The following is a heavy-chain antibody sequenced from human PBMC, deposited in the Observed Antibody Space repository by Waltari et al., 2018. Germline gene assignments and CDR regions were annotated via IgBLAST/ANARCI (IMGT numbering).Heavy chain of an antibody. J-gene: IGHJ6*02. D-gene: IGHD2-15*01. CDR3: ARRSRVGTAVDV. CDR2: ISTSGGST. Sequence: EVQHLESGGGLVQPGGSLRLSCAASGFTFRIFAMTWVRQAPGEGLEWVSGISTSGGSTNYADSVKGRFTISRDNSKNTLYLQLNSLRAEDTAVYYCARRSRVGTAVDVWGQGTTVTVSS. V-gene: IGHV3-23*01. CDR1: GFTFRIFA.